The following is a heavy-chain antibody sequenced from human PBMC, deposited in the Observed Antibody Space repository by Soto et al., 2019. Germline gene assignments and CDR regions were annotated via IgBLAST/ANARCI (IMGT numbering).Heavy chain of an antibody. D-gene: IGHD3-22*01. CDR1: GFIFSTYG. Sequence: QVQLVESGGGVVQPGRSLRLSCAASGFIFSTYGMHWVRQAPGKGLEWVAVISYDGRDILYADSVKGRFTISRADSKDTLYLQMNSLRAEDTAMYYCVQDRYYDSSGYYPSSWGQGTLVTVSS. J-gene: IGHJ5*02. CDR3: VQDRYYDSSGYYPSS. CDR2: ISYDGRDI. V-gene: IGHV3-30*18.